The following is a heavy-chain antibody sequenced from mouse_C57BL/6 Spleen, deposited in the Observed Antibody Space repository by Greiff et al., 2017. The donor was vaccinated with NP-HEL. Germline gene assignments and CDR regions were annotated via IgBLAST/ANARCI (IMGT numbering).Heavy chain of an antibody. CDR3: ARAFYDGYPFAY. Sequence: QVQLKQPGAELVMPGASVKLSCKASGYTFTSYWMHWVKQRPGQGLEWIGEIDPSDSYTNYNQKFKGKSTLTVDKSSSPAYMQLSSLTSEDSAVYYCARAFYDGYPFAYWGQGTLVTVSA. CDR1: GYTFTSYW. J-gene: IGHJ3*01. D-gene: IGHD2-3*01. CDR2: IDPSDSYT. V-gene: IGHV1-69*01.